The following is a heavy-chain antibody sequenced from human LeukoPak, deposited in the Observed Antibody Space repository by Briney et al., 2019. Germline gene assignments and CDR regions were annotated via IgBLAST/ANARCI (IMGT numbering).Heavy chain of an antibody. D-gene: IGHD5-12*01. CDR3: ARERGYSGYDYFIDSSSDY. CDR2: ISCGSTI. V-gene: IGHV3-48*03. Sequence: GGSLRLSCAASGFTFSSYEMNWVRQAPGKGLEWVSYISCGSTIYNADSVKGRFTISRDNAKNSLYLQMNSLRAEDTAVYYCARERGYSGYDYFIDSSSDYWGQGTLVTV. CDR1: GFTFSSYE. J-gene: IGHJ4*02.